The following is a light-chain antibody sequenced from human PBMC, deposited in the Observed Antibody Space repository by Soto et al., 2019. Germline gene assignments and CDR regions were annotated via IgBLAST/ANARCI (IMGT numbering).Light chain of an antibody. Sequence: IQMTQSPSTLSASVGDRVTCTCRASQTISTWLAWYQQKPGEAPKLLIYKASTLEVGVPSRFSASGSGTDFTLTINTLQPADFATYYCQQYNSYPWTFGQGTKV. CDR3: QQYNSYPWT. CDR2: KAS. J-gene: IGKJ1*01. CDR1: QTISTW. V-gene: IGKV1-5*03.